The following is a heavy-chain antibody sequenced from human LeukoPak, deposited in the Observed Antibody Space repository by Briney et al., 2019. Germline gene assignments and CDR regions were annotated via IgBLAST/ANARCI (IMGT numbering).Heavy chain of an antibody. CDR2: IYYSGST. D-gene: IGHD3-22*01. CDR3: ARRRYYDSTGYFD. Sequence: SETLSLTCTISGGFISSSSYYWGWIRQPPGKGLEWIGDIYYSGSTYYSPSLKSRVSISVDTSKNQFPLILSSVIAADTALYYCARRRYYDSTGYFDWGQGTQVTVS. J-gene: IGHJ1*01. V-gene: IGHV4-39*01. CDR1: GGFISSSSYY.